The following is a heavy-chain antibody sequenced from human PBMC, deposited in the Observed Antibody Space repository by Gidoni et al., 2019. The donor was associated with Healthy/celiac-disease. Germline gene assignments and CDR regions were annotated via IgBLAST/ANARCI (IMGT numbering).Heavy chain of an antibody. D-gene: IGHD3-10*01. CDR1: GGSFSGYY. Sequence: QVQLQQWGAGLLKPSETLSLTCAVYGGSFSGYYWSWIRQPPGKGLEWIGEINHSGSTNYNPSLKSRVTISVDTSKNQFSQKLSSVTAADTAVYYCARAHLYGSGSYYMAVRSVYFDYWGQGTLVTVSS. CDR3: ARAHLYGSGSYYMAVRSVYFDY. CDR2: INHSGST. J-gene: IGHJ4*02. V-gene: IGHV4-34*01.